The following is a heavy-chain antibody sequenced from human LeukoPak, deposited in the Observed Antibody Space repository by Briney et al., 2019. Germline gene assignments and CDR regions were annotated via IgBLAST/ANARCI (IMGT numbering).Heavy chain of an antibody. D-gene: IGHD3-9*01. Sequence: GGSLRLSCAASGFTFSNYWMSWVRQAPGKGLEWVANIKQDGSERYSVDSVKGRFTISRDNAKNSLYLQMNSLRAEDTAVYYCARESRGYDILTGKYHRGYYSYYMDVWGKGTTVTVSS. CDR2: IKQDGSER. CDR1: GFTFSNYW. J-gene: IGHJ6*03. CDR3: ARESRGYDILTGKYHRGYYSYYMDV. V-gene: IGHV3-7*01.